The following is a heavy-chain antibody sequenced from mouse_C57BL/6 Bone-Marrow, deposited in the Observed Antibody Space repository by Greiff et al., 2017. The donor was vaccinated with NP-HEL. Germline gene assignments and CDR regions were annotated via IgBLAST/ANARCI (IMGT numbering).Heavy chain of an antibody. D-gene: IGHD1-1*01. CDR2: IYPGGGYT. CDR3: ARYDGPWYFDV. J-gene: IGHJ1*03. Sequence: QVQLKQSGAELVRPGTSVKMSCKASGYTFTNYWIGWAKQRPGHGLEWIGDIYPGGGYTNYNEKFKGKATLTADKSSSTAYMQFSSLTSEDSAIYDCARYDGPWYFDVWGTGTTVTVSS. CDR1: GYTFTNYW. V-gene: IGHV1-63*01.